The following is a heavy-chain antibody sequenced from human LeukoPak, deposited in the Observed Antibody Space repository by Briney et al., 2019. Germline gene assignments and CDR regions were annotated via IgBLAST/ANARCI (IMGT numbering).Heavy chain of an antibody. D-gene: IGHD1-14*01. CDR3: AKGPPGFDY. CDR1: GFTFSSYG. CDR2: ISYGGSNK. Sequence: PGRSLRLSCAASGFTFSSYGMHWVRQAPGKGLEWVAVISYGGSNKYYADSVKGRFTISRDNSKNTLYLQMNSLRAEDTAVYYCAKGPPGFDYWGQGTLVTVSS. V-gene: IGHV3-30*18. J-gene: IGHJ4*02.